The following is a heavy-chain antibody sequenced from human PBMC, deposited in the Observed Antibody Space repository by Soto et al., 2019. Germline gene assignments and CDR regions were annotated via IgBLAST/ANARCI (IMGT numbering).Heavy chain of an antibody. Sequence: QITLKESGPTLVKPTQTLTLACTFSGFSLSTSGVGVGWIRQPPGKALKWLALIYWDDAKRYSPSLKSRLTITKDTSKHQVVHTMPNMDHVDTATYYCAHKGACYRGFKYWGQGTLVTVSS. CDR3: AHKGACYRGFKY. D-gene: IGHD2-15*01. V-gene: IGHV2-5*02. J-gene: IGHJ1*01. CDR1: GFSLSTSGVG. CDR2: IYWDDAK.